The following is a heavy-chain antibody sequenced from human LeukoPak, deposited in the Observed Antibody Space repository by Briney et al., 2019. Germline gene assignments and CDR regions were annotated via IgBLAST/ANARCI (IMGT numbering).Heavy chain of an antibody. J-gene: IGHJ4*02. V-gene: IGHV3-74*01. D-gene: IGHD2/OR15-2a*01. CDR2: INSDGSWT. CDR3: VSFYETY. CDR1: GFTFSSNW. Sequence: GGSLRLSCAASGFTFSSNWMHWVRQAPGKGLVWVSHINSDGSWTSYADSVKGRFTISKDNAKNTVYLQMNSLRAEDTAVYYCVSFYETYWGRGTLVTVSS.